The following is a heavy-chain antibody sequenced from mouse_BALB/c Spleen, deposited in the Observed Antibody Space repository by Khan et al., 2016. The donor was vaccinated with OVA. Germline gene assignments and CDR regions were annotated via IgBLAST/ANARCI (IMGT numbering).Heavy chain of an antibody. CDR3: ARTVRIKY. Sequence: EVELVESGPGLVKPSQSLSLTCTVTGYSITSGYGWNWIRQFPGNKLEWMGYISYSGSTNYNPSLKSRISITRDTSKNQFFLQLNSLTTEDTATYYGARTVRIKYWGQGTTLTVSS. V-gene: IGHV3-2*02. CDR1: GYSITSGYG. CDR2: ISYSGST. D-gene: IGHD1-1*01. J-gene: IGHJ2*01.